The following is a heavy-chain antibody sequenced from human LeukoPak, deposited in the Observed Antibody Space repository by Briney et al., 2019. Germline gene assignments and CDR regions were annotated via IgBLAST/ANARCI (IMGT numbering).Heavy chain of an antibody. D-gene: IGHD3-22*01. CDR1: GFTFSNYD. CDR2: IGTGGDT. Sequence: GGSLRLACVASGFTFSNYDMHWVRQGTGRGLEWVSGIGTGGDTHYPDSVKGRFTISRENAKSSLYLQMNSLRVGDTAMYYCARAARFYGSSGAHAFDIWGQGTMVTVS. J-gene: IGHJ3*02. V-gene: IGHV3-13*01. CDR3: ARAARFYGSSGAHAFDI.